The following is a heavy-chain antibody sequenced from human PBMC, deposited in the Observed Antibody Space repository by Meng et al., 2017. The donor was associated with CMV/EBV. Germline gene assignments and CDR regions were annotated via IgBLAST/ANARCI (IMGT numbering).Heavy chain of an antibody. CDR3: AKRASSGYYSLAFDI. V-gene: IGHV3-9*01. CDR2: ISWNSGSI. CDR1: GFTFDDYA. J-gene: IGHJ3*02. Sequence: SLKISCAASGFTFDDYAMHWVRQAPGEGLEWVSGISWNSGSIGYGDSVKGRFTISRDNAKNPLYLQMNSLRAEDTALYYCAKRASSGYYSLAFDIWGQGTMVTVSS. D-gene: IGHD3-22*01.